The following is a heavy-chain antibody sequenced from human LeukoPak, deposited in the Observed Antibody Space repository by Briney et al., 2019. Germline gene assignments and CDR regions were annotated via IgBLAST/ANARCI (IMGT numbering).Heavy chain of an antibody. CDR1: GFTFSSYW. J-gene: IGHJ4*02. D-gene: IGHD2-8*02. CDR3: ATYRQVLLPFES. V-gene: IGHV3-74*01. Sequence: GGSLRLSCAASGFTFSSYWMHWVRQAPGKGLVWVSRINSDGSSTSYADSVKGRFTISRDNAKNTLYLQMNSLRAEDTAIYYCATYRQVLLPFESWGQGTLVTVS. CDR2: INSDGSST.